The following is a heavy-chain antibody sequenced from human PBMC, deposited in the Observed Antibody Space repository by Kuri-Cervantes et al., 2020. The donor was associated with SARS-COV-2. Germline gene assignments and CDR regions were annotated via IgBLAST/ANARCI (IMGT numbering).Heavy chain of an antibody. J-gene: IGHJ5*02. V-gene: IGHV3-7*01. Sequence: GESLKISCAASGFTFSSYWMSWVRQAPGKGLERVANIKQDGSEKYYVDSVKGRFTISRDNAKNSLYLQMNSLRAEDTAVYYCARAYCGSTGCQGRDQFDPWGQGTRVTVSS. CDR3: ARAYCGSTGCQGRDQFDP. D-gene: IGHD2-2*01. CDR2: IKQDGSEK. CDR1: GFTFSSYW.